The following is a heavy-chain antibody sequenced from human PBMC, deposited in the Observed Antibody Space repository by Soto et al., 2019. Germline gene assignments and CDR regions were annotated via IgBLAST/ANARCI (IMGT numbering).Heavy chain of an antibody. J-gene: IGHJ5*02. V-gene: IGHV1-8*01. CDR1: GYTFTSYD. D-gene: IGHD4-17*01. Sequence: ASVKVSCKASGYTFTSYDINWVRQATGQGLEWMGWMNPNSGNTGYAQKFQGRVTMTRNTSISTAYMELSSVTAADTAVYYCARGDYGDYPFRFDPWGQGTLVTVSS. CDR3: ARGDYGDYPFRFDP. CDR2: MNPNSGNT.